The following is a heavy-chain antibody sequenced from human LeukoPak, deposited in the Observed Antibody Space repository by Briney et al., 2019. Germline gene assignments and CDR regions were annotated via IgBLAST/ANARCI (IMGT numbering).Heavy chain of an antibody. D-gene: IGHD3-22*01. CDR2: MNPNSDNT. J-gene: IGHJ4*02. Sequence: GASAKVSCKASGYTFTSYDINWVRQATGQGLEWMGWMNPNSDNTGYARKFQGRVTITRNTSISTAYMELSSLRSEDTAVYYCARVYDSSGHYPIDYWGQGTLVTVSS. CDR1: GYTFTSYD. CDR3: ARVYDSSGHYPIDY. V-gene: IGHV1-8*01.